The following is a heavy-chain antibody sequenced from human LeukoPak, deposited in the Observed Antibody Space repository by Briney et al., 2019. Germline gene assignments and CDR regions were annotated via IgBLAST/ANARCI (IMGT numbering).Heavy chain of an antibody. D-gene: IGHD6-13*01. V-gene: IGHV4-31*03. CDR2: IYYSGST. CDR3: ASSVYSSSWYIDY. J-gene: IGHJ4*02. Sequence: SETLSLTCTVSGGSISSSGHYWSWIRQHPGKGLEWIGYIYYSGSTYYNPSLKSRVTISVDTSKNQFSLKLSSVTAADTAVYYCASSVYSSSWYIDYWGQGTLVTVSS. CDR1: GGSISSSGHY.